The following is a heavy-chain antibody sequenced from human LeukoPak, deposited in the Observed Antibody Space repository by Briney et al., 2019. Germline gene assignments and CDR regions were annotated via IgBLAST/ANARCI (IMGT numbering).Heavy chain of an antibody. V-gene: IGHV3-48*04. CDR3: ARERQLVRSAFDI. Sequence: GGSLRLSCAASGFTFSSFGMNWVRQAPGKGLEWVSYISSSSSTIYYADSVKGRFTISRDNAKNSLYLQMNSLRAEDTAVYYCARERQLVRSAFDIWGQGTMVTVSS. CDR2: ISSSSSTI. J-gene: IGHJ3*02. D-gene: IGHD6-13*01. CDR1: GFTFSSFG.